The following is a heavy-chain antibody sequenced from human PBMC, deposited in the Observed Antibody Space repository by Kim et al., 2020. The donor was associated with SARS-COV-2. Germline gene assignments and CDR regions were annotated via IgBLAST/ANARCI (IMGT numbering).Heavy chain of an antibody. CDR2: ISGNGVGT. Sequence: GGSLRLSCAASGLSFSSYAMKWVRQAPGKGLEWVSGISGNGVGTHYADSVKGRFTISRDNSKNTLYLQMNSLRAEDTAVYYCAKEGAPAGAWGSPQRYGLDVWGQGTTVTVSS. D-gene: IGHD6-13*01. CDR1: GLSFSSYA. CDR3: AKEGAPAGAWGSPQRYGLDV. J-gene: IGHJ6*02. V-gene: IGHV3-23*01.